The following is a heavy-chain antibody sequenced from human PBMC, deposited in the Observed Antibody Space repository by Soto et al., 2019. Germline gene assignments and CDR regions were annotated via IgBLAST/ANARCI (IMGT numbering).Heavy chain of an antibody. CDR3: AHYPRRAGAFDI. D-gene: IGHD6-13*01. Sequence: QITLKESGPTLVKPTQTLTLTCTFSGFSLDTHGVRVGWIRQPPGKALEWLAFIYWDDDKRYSSSLQSRLTITKATSKNQAVITLTNVDPVDTATYYCAHYPRRAGAFDICGQGTMVTVSS. V-gene: IGHV2-5*02. CDR1: GFSLDTHGVR. J-gene: IGHJ3*02. CDR2: IYWDDDK.